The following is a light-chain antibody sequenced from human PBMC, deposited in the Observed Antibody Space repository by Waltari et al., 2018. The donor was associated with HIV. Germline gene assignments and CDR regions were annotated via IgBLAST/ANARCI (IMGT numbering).Light chain of an antibody. V-gene: IGLV1-51*02. CDR2: ENN. J-gene: IGLJ2*01. Sequence: QSVLTQPPSVSAAPGQKVTMSCSGGTSTIANNYVSLYQQLPGTAPKVFIYENNKRPSGIPDRFSGSKSGTSATLGITGLQTGDEADYYCGTWDNSLSGVVFGGGTKLTV. CDR3: GTWDNSLSGVV. CDR1: TSTIANNY.